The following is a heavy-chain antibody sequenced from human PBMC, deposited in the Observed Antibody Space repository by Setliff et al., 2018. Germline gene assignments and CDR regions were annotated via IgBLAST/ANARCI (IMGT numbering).Heavy chain of an antibody. J-gene: IGHJ4*02. CDR2: ISSGSLII. CDR1: GITFSTYS. V-gene: IGHV3-48*01. Sequence: PGGSLRLSCAASGITFSTYSMNWVRQAPGKGPEWVSYISSGSLIIYYADSVKGRFTISRDNAKNSVYLQVSSLRPEDTAVYYCAKVIGGYPPKPSDYWGQGTLVTVSS. D-gene: IGHD3-16*02. CDR3: AKVIGGYPPKPSDY.